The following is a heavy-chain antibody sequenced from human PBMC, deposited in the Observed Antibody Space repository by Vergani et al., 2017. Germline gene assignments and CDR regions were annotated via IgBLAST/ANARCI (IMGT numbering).Heavy chain of an antibody. CDR3: ARSIVGRNPHDYFDN. CDR1: GGPLSGYY. J-gene: IGHJ4*02. CDR2: VEDSGYF. Sequence: QVQLQESGPGLVRPSETLSLIFTVSGGPLSGYYYNWIRPAPGEGLEWGGYVEDSGYFNYNPSLKTRVSRSSDTSNNQFSLILSSVTDADTAVYYCARSIVGRNPHDYFDNWGQGTLGTGSS. D-gene: IGHD1-14*01. V-gene: IGHV4-59*01.